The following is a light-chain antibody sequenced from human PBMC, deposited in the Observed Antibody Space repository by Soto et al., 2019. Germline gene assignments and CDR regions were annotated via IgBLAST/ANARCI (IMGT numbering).Light chain of an antibody. CDR1: QSVEKY. Sequence: EVVLTQSPATLSLSPGERAILSCRASQSVEKYLVWYQQKPGQAPRLLIYDTSNRATGIPARFNGSGSETDFPLTISSLEPEDFAVYYCQQRKHWPPLTFGGGTKVELK. CDR2: DTS. V-gene: IGKV3-11*01. J-gene: IGKJ4*01. CDR3: QQRKHWPPLT.